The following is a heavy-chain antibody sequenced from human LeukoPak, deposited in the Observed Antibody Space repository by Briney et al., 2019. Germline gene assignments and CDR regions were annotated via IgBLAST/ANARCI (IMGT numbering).Heavy chain of an antibody. J-gene: IGHJ4*02. V-gene: IGHV3-48*03. CDR1: GFTFTNFE. CDR2: ISYSGSTT. CDR3: ARSWVEMATIGVVDY. Sequence: GGSLRLSCAASGFTFTNFEMNWVRQAPGKGLEWVSYISYSGSTTSYADSVKGRFTISRDNAKNSLYLQMNSLRAEDTAVYYCARSWVEMATIGVVDYWGQGTLVTVSS. D-gene: IGHD5-24*01.